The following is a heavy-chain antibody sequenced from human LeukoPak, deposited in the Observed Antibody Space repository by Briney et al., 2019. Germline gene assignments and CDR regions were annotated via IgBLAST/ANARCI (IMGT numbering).Heavy chain of an antibody. J-gene: IGHJ3*02. V-gene: IGHV4-59*01. CDR1: GGSNSSYY. CDR2: IYYSGST. Sequence: SETLSLTCTVSGGSNSSYYWNWIRQPPGKGLEWIGYIYYSGSTNYNPSLKSRVTISVDTSKNQFSLKLSSVTAADTAVYYCAGRLWRRDGYNLSAFDIWGQGTMVTVSS. D-gene: IGHD5-24*01. CDR3: AGRLWRRDGYNLSAFDI.